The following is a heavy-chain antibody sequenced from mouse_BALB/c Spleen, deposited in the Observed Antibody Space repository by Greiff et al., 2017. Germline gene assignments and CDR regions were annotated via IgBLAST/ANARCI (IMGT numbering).Heavy chain of an antibody. D-gene: IGHD2-1*01. CDR2: IRNKANGYTT. CDR3: ARDGGNLYAMDY. J-gene: IGHJ4*01. V-gene: IGHV7-3*02. Sequence: EVKLVESGGGLVQPGGSLRLSCATSGFTFTDYYMSWVRQPPGKALEWLGFIRNKANGYTTEYSASVKGRFTISRDNSQSILYLQMNTLRAEDSATYYCARDGGNLYAMDYWGQGTSVTVSS. CDR1: GFTFTDYY.